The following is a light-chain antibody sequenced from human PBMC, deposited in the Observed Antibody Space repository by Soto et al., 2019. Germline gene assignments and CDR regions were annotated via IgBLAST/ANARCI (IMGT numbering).Light chain of an antibody. V-gene: IGKV3-11*01. J-gene: IGKJ5*01. CDR2: GEA. CDR3: QQRSTWPPIT. CDR1: QSVHNF. Sequence: EVVLTQSPATLSSSPGDRAALSCKARQSVHNFLAWYQQRPGQAPRLLFYGEANRAAGIPDSFSGSGSGPDFTLTITGLEPEDFEVYYCQQRSTWPPITFVQGTRLDIK.